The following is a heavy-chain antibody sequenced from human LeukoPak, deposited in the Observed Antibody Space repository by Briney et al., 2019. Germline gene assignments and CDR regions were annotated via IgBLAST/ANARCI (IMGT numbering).Heavy chain of an antibody. CDR1: GGSISSYY. CDR3: ASSIAAAGTYYYYGMDV. V-gene: IGHV4-59*01. J-gene: IGHJ6*04. CDR2: IYYSGST. Sequence: SETLSLTCTVSGGSISSYYWSWIRQPPGKGLEWIGYIYYSGSTNYNPFLKSRVTISVDTSKNQFSLKLSSVTAADTAVYYCASSIAAAGTYYYYGMDVWGKGTTVTVSS. D-gene: IGHD6-13*01.